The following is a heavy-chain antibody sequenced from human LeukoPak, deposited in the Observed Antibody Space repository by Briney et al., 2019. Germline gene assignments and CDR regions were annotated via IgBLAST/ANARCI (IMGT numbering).Heavy chain of an antibody. V-gene: IGHV3-48*04. CDR2: ISSSSSPI. D-gene: IGHD2-15*01. Sequence: GGSLRLSCVASGFTFSCYSMNWVRQAPGKGLEWVSYISSSSSPIYYADSVKGRFTISRDNAKNSLYLQMNSLRAEDTAVYYCARGLRWGYSAFDIWGQGTMVTVSS. CDR1: GFTFSCYS. J-gene: IGHJ3*02. CDR3: ARGLRWGYSAFDI.